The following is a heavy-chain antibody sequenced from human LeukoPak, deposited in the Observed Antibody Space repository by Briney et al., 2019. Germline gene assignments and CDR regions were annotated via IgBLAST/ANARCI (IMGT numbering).Heavy chain of an antibody. Sequence: SETLSLTCTVSGGSISSYYWSWIRQPPGKGLEWIGYIYYSGSTNYNPSLKSRVTISVDTSKNQFSLKLSSVTAADTAVYYCARVGVGEFNSGSYPNGRFDPWGQGTLVTVSS. CDR2: IYYSGST. D-gene: IGHD3-10*01. J-gene: IGHJ5*02. CDR1: GGSISSYY. V-gene: IGHV4-59*01. CDR3: ARVGVGEFNSGSYPNGRFDP.